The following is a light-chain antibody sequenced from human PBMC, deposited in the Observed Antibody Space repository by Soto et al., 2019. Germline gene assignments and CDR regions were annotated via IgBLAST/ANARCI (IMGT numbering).Light chain of an antibody. CDR2: ELS. J-gene: IGLJ2*01. CDR3: SSFAGNNNLV. Sequence: QSALTQPPSASGSPGQSVTISCTGTSSDVGGSNYVSWYQQHPGKAPKLMISELSKRPSGVPDRFSGSKSGNTASLTVSGLQADDEAYYYCSSFAGNNNLVFGGGTKLTVL. V-gene: IGLV2-8*01. CDR1: SSDVGGSNY.